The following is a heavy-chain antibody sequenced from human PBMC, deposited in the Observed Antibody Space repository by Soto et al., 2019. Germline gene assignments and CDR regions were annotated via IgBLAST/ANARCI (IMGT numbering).Heavy chain of an antibody. CDR1: GFTFDDYA. J-gene: IGHJ4*01. CDR2: ISWDGGSI. V-gene: IGHV3-9*01. CDR3: AQDPSNYSGGIVYYFDY. D-gene: IGHD2-15*01. Sequence: EVQLVESGGGLVQPGRSLRLSCAASGFTFDDYAMHWVRQVPGKGLEWVSGISWDGGSIGYADSVKGRFSISRDNAKNSLYLQMNSLRPEDTALYYCAQDPSNYSGGIVYYFDYWGHGTLVTVSS.